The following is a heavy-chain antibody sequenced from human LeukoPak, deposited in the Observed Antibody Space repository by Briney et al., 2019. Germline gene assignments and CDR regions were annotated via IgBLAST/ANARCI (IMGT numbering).Heavy chain of an antibody. CDR1: GFTFSSYS. J-gene: IGHJ4*02. CDR3: ATSDYGSGTGWN. V-gene: IGHV3-21*01. CDR2: ISSSSSYI. Sequence: GGSLRLSCAASGFTFSSYSMDWVRQAPGKGLEWVSSISSSSSYIYYADSVKGRFTITRDNAKNPLYLQMNSLRADDTAVYYCATSDYGSGTGWNWGQGTLVTVSS. D-gene: IGHD3-10*01.